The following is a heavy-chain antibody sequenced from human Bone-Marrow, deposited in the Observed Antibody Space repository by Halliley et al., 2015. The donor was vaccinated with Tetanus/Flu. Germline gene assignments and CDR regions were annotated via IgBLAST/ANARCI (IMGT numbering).Heavy chain of an antibody. Sequence: QLVQSGAEVKKPGESLKISCKGSGYSFINYWIGWVRQMPGKGLEWMGIIYPSDSETRYSPSFQGQVTISADKSVSTAYLQWSSPMSSDTAMYCGARQGDNEFWSGLAAGDAFDIWAQGTMVPVSS. CDR2: IYPSDSET. J-gene: IGHJ3*02. V-gene: IGHV5-51*01. CDR3: ARQGDNEFWSGLAAGDAFDI. CDR1: GYSFINYW. D-gene: IGHD3-3*01.